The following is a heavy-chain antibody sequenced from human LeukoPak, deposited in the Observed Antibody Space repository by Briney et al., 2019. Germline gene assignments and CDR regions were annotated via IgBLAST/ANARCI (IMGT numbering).Heavy chain of an antibody. D-gene: IGHD3-16*01. CDR2: IFSTGST. CDR1: GDSLTYYY. Sequence: PSETLSLTCLFSGDSLTYYYWTWIRQPAGKGLEWIGRIFSTGSTNYNPSLQSRVTISVDKSKNQFSLRLSSVTAANTAVYFCVREVQLWRQNMYFYYMDAWGKGTTVIVSS. CDR3: VREVQLWRQNMYFYYMDA. J-gene: IGHJ6*03. V-gene: IGHV4-4*07.